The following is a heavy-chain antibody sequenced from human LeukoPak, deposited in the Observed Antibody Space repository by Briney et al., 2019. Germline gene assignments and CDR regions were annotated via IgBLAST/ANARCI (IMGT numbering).Heavy chain of an antibody. V-gene: IGHV3-30*02. Sequence: GGSLRLSCVASGFIFSSYGMHWVRQAPGKGLEWVAFTRSDGSDQYCTDSVKGRFTISRDNSKNTLYLQMNSLRAEDTAVYYCGKHDSASDYWGQGTLVTVSS. D-gene: IGHD1-26*01. CDR2: TRSDGSDQ. J-gene: IGHJ4*02. CDR1: GFIFSSYG. CDR3: GKHDSASDY.